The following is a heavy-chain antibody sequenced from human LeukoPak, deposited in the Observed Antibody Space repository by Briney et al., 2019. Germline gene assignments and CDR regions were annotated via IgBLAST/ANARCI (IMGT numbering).Heavy chain of an antibody. J-gene: IGHJ4*02. D-gene: IGHD6-19*01. CDR3: AKAVGY. CDR2: IGASGRKT. CDR1: GFTFSSHA. V-gene: IGHV3-23*01. Sequence: GGSLRLSCTASGFTFSSHAMSWVRQAPGKGLEWVSSIGASGRKTYTADPLKGRFAISGDTSKNTVFLQMSNLRAEDTAVYYCAKAVGYWGQGTLVTASS.